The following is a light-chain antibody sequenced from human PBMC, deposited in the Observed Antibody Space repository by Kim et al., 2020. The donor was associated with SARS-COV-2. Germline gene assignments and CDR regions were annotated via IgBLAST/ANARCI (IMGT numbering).Light chain of an antibody. J-gene: IGKJ2*01. Sequence: IQMTQSPTSLSASVGDRVTITCRASRSISTYLNWYQQTPGKAPTVLIYEASTLQSGVPSRFSGSGSGTDFSLTINSLEIEDFATYYCQQSYSAPYSFGQGTKPEI. V-gene: IGKV1-39*01. CDR3: QQSYSAPYS. CDR1: RSISTY. CDR2: EAS.